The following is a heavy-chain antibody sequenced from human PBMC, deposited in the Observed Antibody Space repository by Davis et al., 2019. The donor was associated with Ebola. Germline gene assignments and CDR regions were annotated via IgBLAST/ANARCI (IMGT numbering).Heavy chain of an antibody. J-gene: IGHJ4*02. Sequence: ASVKVSCKASGYTFTSYAMHWVRQAPGQRLEWMGWINAGNGNTKYSQKFQGRVTMTRDTSTSTVYMELSSLRSEDTAVYYCARRIGYSYGKIDYWGQGTLVTVSS. CDR1: GYTFTSYA. CDR3: ARRIGYSYGKIDY. D-gene: IGHD5-18*01. CDR2: INAGNGNT. V-gene: IGHV1-3*01.